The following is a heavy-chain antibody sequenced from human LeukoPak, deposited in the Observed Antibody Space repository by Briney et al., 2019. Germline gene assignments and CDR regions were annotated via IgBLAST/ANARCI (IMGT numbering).Heavy chain of an antibody. V-gene: IGHV3-30-3*01. J-gene: IGHJ4*02. CDR3: AKDPLYYYDSSGYS. Sequence: GGSLRLSCAASGFTFSSYAMHWVRQAPGKGLEWVAVISYDGSNKYYADSVKGRFTISRDNSKNTLYLQMNSLRAEDTAVYYCAKDPLYYYDSSGYSWGQGTLVTVSS. CDR1: GFTFSSYA. D-gene: IGHD3-22*01. CDR2: ISYDGSNK.